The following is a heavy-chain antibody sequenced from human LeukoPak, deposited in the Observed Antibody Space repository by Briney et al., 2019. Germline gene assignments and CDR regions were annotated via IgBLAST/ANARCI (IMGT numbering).Heavy chain of an antibody. CDR1: GGTFSSYA. Sequence: GASVKVSCKASGGTFSSYAISWVRQAPGQGLEWMGRIIPIFGTANYAQKFQGRVTITTDESTSTAYMELSSLRSEDTAVYYCAILMGPGYSSGSYEFRGWYFDYWGQGTLVTVSS. D-gene: IGHD6-19*01. V-gene: IGHV1-69*05. J-gene: IGHJ4*02. CDR2: IIPIFGTA. CDR3: AILMGPGYSSGSYEFRGWYFDY.